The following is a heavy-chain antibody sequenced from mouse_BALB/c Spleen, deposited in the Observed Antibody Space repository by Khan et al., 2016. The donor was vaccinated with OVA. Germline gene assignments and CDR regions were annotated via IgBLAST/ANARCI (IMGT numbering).Heavy chain of an antibody. Sequence: QVQLKESGPGLVAPSQSLSITCTVYGYSLTRYGVHWVRQPPGKGLEWLGLIWAGGSTNYNWALMPRLSISIDNSKGLVFLIMNSLQTDDTALYYCARSKYLARYWGQGTTLTVAS. CDR2: IWAGGST. CDR3: ARSKYLARY. V-gene: IGHV2-9*02. D-gene: IGHD3-3*01. J-gene: IGHJ2*01. CDR1: GYSLTRYG.